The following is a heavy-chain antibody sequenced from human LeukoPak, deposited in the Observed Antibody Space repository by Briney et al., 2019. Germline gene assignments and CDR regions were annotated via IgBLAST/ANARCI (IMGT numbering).Heavy chain of an antibody. D-gene: IGHD6-13*01. J-gene: IGHJ4*02. V-gene: IGHV1-2*02. CDR2: INPNSGGT. CDR1: GYTFTGYY. Sequence: ASVKVSCKASGYTFTGYYMHWVRQAPGQGLEWMGWINPNSGGTNYAQKFQGRVTMTRDTSISTAYMELSRLRSDDTAVYYCARDGAPRIAAAGLDYWGQGTLVTVSS. CDR3: ARDGAPRIAAAGLDY.